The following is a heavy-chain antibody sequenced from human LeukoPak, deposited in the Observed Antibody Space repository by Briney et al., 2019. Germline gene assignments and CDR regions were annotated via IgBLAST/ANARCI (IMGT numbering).Heavy chain of an antibody. V-gene: IGHV1-46*01. J-gene: IGHJ6*02. D-gene: IGHD2-8*01. CDR1: GYSRTTYY. CDR2: INPGGGGT. Sequence: ASVKVSCKASGYSRTTYYMHWVRQAAGQGLEWMVIINPGGGGTKYAQKFQGRVTMTRDTPTNTVYMELSSLRTEDTAVYYCASVYLYGMDVWGQGTTVTVSS. CDR3: ASVYLYGMDV.